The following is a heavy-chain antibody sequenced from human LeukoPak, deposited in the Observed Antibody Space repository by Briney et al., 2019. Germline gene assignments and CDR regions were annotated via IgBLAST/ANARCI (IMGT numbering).Heavy chain of an antibody. V-gene: IGHV3-23*01. Sequence: GGSLRLSCAASGFTFSSYAMSWVRQAPGKGLEGVSAISGSGGSTYYAAYVKGRFTISRDNSKNTVYLQMNSLRAEDTAVYYCAKTNGYCSGGSCYIIYFQHWGQGTLVTVSS. D-gene: IGHD2-15*01. CDR2: ISGSGGST. CDR1: GFTFSSYA. CDR3: AKTNGYCSGGSCYIIYFQH. J-gene: IGHJ1*01.